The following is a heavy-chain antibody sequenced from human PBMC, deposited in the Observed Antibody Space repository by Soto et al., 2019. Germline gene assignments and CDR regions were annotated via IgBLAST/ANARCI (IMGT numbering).Heavy chain of an antibody. Sequence: EVQLVESGGGLVQPGGSLRLSCAGSGFTFSSYDMHWVRQATGKGLEWVSAIGTAGDTYYPGSVKGRFTISRENAKKSLYLQMNGLRAEDTAVYYCARGYLTRGVFITCLFDYWGQGTLVTVSS. CDR1: GFTFSSYD. D-gene: IGHD3-3*01. J-gene: IGHJ4*02. CDR3: ARGYLTRGVFITCLFDY. V-gene: IGHV3-13*01. CDR2: IGTAGDT.